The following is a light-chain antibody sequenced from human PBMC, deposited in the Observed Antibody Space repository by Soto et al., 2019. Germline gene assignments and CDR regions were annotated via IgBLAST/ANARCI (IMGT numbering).Light chain of an antibody. V-gene: IGKV1-5*01. CDR2: DAS. CDR1: QSIRIY. CDR3: QQYNSFGT. J-gene: IGKJ1*01. Sequence: DIQMTQSPSSLSASVGDRVTIACRASQSIRIYLNWYQQKPGKAPKLLIYDASSLESGVPSRFSGSGSGTEFTLTISSLQPDDFATYYCQQYNSFGTFGQGTKVEIK.